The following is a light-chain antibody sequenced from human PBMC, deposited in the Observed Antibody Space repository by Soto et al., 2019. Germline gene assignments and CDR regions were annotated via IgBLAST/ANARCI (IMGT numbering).Light chain of an antibody. CDR2: GAS. J-gene: IGKJ4*01. CDR3: QQYSNWPLT. CDR1: QSVSSN. V-gene: IGKV3-15*01. Sequence: EIVMTQSPATLSVSPGEGATLSCRASQSVSSNLAWYQQKPGQAPRLLILGASTRATGIPARFSGSGSGTEFSLRISALQSEDFAIYYCQQYSNWPLTFGGGTKVGIK.